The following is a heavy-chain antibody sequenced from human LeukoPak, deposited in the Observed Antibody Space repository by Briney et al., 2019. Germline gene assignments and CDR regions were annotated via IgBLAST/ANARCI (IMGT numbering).Heavy chain of an antibody. CDR1: GGSISVTY. Sequence: PSETLSLTCTVSGGSISVTYWSWVRQPPGKGLEWIGYIYYSGATYYSPSLKSRVTIFVDTSQNQFSLTLNSVTASDSAIYYRARYDSRTASFDLWGQGTLVTVSS. J-gene: IGHJ4*02. CDR3: ARYDSRTASFDL. D-gene: IGHD3-9*01. CDR2: IYYSGAT. V-gene: IGHV4-59*01.